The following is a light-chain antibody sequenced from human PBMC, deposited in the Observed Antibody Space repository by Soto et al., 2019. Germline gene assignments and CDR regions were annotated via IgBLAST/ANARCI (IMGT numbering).Light chain of an antibody. V-gene: IGKV3D-15*02. CDR3: QQYDSSPIT. J-gene: IGKJ5*01. Sequence: EIVMMQSPATLSVSPGESVTLSCRASQLFSSNLAWYQHKPGQAPSLLIYGASRRATGIPDRFSGSGSGTDFTLTISRLEPEDFAVYYCQQYDSSPITFGQGTRLEI. CDR1: QLFSSN. CDR2: GAS.